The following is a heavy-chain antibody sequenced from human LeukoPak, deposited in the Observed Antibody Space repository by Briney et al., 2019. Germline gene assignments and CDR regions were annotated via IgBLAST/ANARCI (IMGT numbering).Heavy chain of an antibody. J-gene: IGHJ5*02. D-gene: IGHD4-17*01. CDR1: GYTFTGYY. CDR3: ARSFTVTMVSDP. V-gene: IGHV1-2*02. CDR2: INPNSGDT. Sequence: GASVKVSCKASGYTFTGYYMHWVRQAPGQGLEWMGWINPNSGDTNYAQKLQGRVTMTTDTSTSTAYMELRSLRSDDTAVYYCARSFTVTMVSDPWGQGTLVTVSS.